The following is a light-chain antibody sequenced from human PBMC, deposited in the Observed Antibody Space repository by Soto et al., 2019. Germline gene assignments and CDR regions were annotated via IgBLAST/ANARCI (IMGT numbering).Light chain of an antibody. CDR2: GAS. CDR1: QSVSSN. V-gene: IGKV3-15*01. Sequence: EIVMTQSPATLSVSPGERATLSCRASQSVSSNLAWYQQQPGQAPRLLIYGASTRATGIPARFSGSGSGTEFTLTISSLQSEDFAVYYCQQGPTFGQGTKVEIK. CDR3: QQGPT. J-gene: IGKJ1*01.